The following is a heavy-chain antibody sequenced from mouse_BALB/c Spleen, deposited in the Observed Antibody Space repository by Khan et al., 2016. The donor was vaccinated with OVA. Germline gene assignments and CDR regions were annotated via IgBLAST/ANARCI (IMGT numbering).Heavy chain of an antibody. CDR1: GFTFSTFV. Sequence: EVELVESGGGLVKPGGSLKLSCSASGFTFSTFVMYWVRQTPEKRLEWVATISSDGTYTYFSDSVKGRFTISRDNAKNTLYLQMNSLRSEDTAMYYCTTAYSVCFAYWGQCTLLTVSA. V-gene: IGHV5-9-1*01. CDR2: ISSDGTYT. CDR3: TTAYSVCFAY. J-gene: IGHJ3*01. D-gene: IGHD6-1*01.